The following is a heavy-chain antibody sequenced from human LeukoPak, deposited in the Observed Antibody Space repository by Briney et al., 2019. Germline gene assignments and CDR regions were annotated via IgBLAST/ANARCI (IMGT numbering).Heavy chain of an antibody. CDR3: ARAVADPYYYYYYMDV. Sequence: ASVKVSCKASGYSFSSYGISWVRQAPGQGLEWMGWINTYNGNTKYAQKLQDRVTMTTDISTTTAYMELRSLGGDDTAVYYCARAVADPYYYYYYMDVWGKGTTVTISS. CDR1: GYSFSSYG. D-gene: IGHD6-19*01. CDR2: INTYNGNT. J-gene: IGHJ6*03. V-gene: IGHV1-18*01.